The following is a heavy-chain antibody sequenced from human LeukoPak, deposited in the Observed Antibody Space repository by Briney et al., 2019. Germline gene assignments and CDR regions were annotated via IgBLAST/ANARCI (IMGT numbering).Heavy chain of an antibody. V-gene: IGHV3-30*04. J-gene: IGHJ6*03. Sequence: PGGSLRLSCAASGFTFSSYAMHWVRQAPGKGLEWVAVISYDGSNKYYADSVKGRFTISRDNSKNTLYLQMNSLRAEDTAVYYCAKGGTTNYSYYMDVWGKGTTVTISS. CDR2: ISYDGSNK. CDR3: AKGGTTNYSYYMDV. D-gene: IGHD1/OR15-1a*01. CDR1: GFTFSSYA.